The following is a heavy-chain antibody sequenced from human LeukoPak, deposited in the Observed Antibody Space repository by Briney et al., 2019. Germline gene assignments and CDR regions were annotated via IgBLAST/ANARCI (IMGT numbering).Heavy chain of an antibody. V-gene: IGHV3-21*04. CDR1: GFTFNTYT. J-gene: IGHJ4*02. CDR3: AKDTGYFDY. CDR2: ISSGTSYI. D-gene: IGHD4-11*01. Sequence: PGGSLRLSCAASGFTFNTYTMNWVRQAPGKGLEWVSSISSGTSYIYYADSVKGRFTISRDNSKNTLYLQMNSLRAEDTAVYYCAKDTGYFDYWGQGTLVTVSS.